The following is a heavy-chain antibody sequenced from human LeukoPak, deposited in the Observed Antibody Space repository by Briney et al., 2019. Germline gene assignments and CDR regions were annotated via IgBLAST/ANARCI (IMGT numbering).Heavy chain of an antibody. CDR3: AKGFTIGWYSSPDY. Sequence: SGGSLRLSCAASGFTFSTYAMSWVRQAPGKGLEWVSGISGSVIRTYYADSVKGRFTISRDNSKNTLYLQMHSLRADDTAVYYCAKGFTIGWYSSPDYWGRGTLVTVSS. CDR1: GFTFSTYA. CDR2: ISGSVIRT. J-gene: IGHJ4*02. D-gene: IGHD6-19*01. V-gene: IGHV3-23*01.